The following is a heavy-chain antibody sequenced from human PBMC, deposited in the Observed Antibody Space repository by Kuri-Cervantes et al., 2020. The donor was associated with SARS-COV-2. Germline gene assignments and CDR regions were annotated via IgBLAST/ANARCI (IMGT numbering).Heavy chain of an antibody. CDR3: ATVRGGGAYYDFWSGYHNGAPFDY. D-gene: IGHD3-3*01. CDR1: GYTFTSYG. CDR2: ISAYNGNT. V-gene: IGHV1-18*01. J-gene: IGHJ4*02. Sequence: ASVKVSCKASGYTFTSYGISWVRQAPGQGLEWMGWISAYNGNTNYAQKLQGRVTMTTDTSTSTAYMELRSLRSDDTAVYYCATVRGGGAYYDFWSGYHNGAPFDYWGQGTLVTVSS.